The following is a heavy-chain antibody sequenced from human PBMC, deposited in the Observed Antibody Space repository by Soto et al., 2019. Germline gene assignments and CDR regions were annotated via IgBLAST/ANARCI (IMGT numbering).Heavy chain of an antibody. CDR3: AREVSSSWYVSYWFDP. V-gene: IGHV1-69*08. CDR2: IIPILGIA. D-gene: IGHD6-13*01. CDR1: GGTFSSYT. J-gene: IGHJ5*02. Sequence: QVQLVQSGAEVKKPGSSVKVSCKASGGTFSSYTISWVRQAPGQGLEWLGRIIPILGIANYAQKFQGRVTITADKSTSTAYMELSSLRSEDTAVYYCAREVSSSWYVSYWFDPWGQGTLVTVSS.